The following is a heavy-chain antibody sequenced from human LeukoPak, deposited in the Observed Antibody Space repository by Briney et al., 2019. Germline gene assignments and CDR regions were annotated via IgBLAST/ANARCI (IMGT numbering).Heavy chain of an antibody. D-gene: IGHD5-18*01. J-gene: IGHJ4*02. CDR3: ARGGSYGYGGYFDY. Sequence: GGSLRLSCAASGFTFSNYDMHWVRQATGKGLEWVSAVGTAGDTYYPGSVKGRFTISRENGKKSLYLQMNSLRAGDTAVYYCARGGSYGYGGYFDYWGQGTLVTVSS. CDR1: GFTFSNYD. V-gene: IGHV3-13*01. CDR2: VGTAGDT.